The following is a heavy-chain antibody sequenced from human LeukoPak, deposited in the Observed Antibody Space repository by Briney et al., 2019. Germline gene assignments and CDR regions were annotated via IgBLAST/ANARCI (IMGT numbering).Heavy chain of an antibody. CDR1: GFTFTGYY. CDR2: INPHSGGT. V-gene: IGHV1-2*02. J-gene: IGHJ4*02. Sequence: ASVKVSCKASGFTFTGYYIHWVRQAPGQGLEWMGYINPHSGGTSSPQKFQGRVTMTTDTSTSAAYMELSSLISDDTAMYYCVREGNELLSKNFDYWGQGTLVTVSS. CDR3: VREGNELLSKNFDY. D-gene: IGHD2-21*02.